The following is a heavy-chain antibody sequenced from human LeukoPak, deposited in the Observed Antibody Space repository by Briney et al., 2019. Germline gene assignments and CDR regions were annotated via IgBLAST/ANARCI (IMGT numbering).Heavy chain of an antibody. CDR3: AKDRAHFDILTGRGGAFDF. CDR2: ISYDGSKK. V-gene: IGHV3-30*04. Sequence: PGGSLRLSCAASRFTFGRSAMHWVRQAPGKGLEWVAVISYDGSKKYYVDFVKGRFTISRDNSKNTLYLQMNSLRAEDTAVYYCAKDRAHFDILTGRGGAFDFWGQGTMVTVSS. D-gene: IGHD3-9*01. J-gene: IGHJ3*01. CDR1: RFTFGRSA.